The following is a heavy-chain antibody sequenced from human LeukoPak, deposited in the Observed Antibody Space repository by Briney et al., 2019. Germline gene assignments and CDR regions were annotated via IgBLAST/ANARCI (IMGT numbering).Heavy chain of an antibody. CDR1: GFSFSSYA. D-gene: IGHD2-15*01. CDR2: ICGSGTNT. CDR3: AKAGGGNCFSSLDF. Sequence: GGSLRLSCAATGFSFSSYAMSWVRQALGRGLEWVSAICGSGTNTYYADSVKGRFTISRDNSKNTLDLQMNSLRAEDTAVYYCAKAGGGNCFSSLDFWGQGTLVTVPS. J-gene: IGHJ4*02. V-gene: IGHV3-23*01.